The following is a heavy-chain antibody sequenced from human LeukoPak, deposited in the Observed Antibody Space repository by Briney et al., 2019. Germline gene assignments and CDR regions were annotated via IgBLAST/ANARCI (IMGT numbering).Heavy chain of an antibody. CDR1: GYTFTDYY. V-gene: IGHV1-2*06. CDR2: INPNSGGT. J-gene: IGHJ5*02. D-gene: IGHD6-13*01. Sequence: ASVKVSCKASGYTFTDYYMHWVRQAPGQGLEWMGRINPNSGGTKYAQKFQGRVTMTRDTSISTAYMELNRLTSDDTAVYYCAKCGDFIAASYNWFDPWDPGTLVTVSS. CDR3: AKCGDFIAASYNWFDP.